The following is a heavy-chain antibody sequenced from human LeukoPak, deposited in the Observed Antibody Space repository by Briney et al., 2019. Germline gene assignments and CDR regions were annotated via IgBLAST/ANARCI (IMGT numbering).Heavy chain of an antibody. CDR2: IYYSGST. CDR1: GGSISSYY. J-gene: IGHJ4*02. Sequence: PSETLSLTCTVSGGSISSYYWSWIRQPPGKGLEWIRYIYYSGSTNYNPSLKSRVTISVDTSKNQFSLKLSSVTAADTAVYYCARHLSDPAYCGGDCYADYWGQGTLVTVSS. D-gene: IGHD2-21*02. V-gene: IGHV4-59*08. CDR3: ARHLSDPAYCGGDCYADY.